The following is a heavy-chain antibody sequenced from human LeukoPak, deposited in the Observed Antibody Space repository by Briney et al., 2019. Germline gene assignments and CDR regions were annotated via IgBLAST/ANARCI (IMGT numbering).Heavy chain of an antibody. J-gene: IGHJ3*02. CDR2: ISGSGGST. V-gene: IGHV3-23*01. CDR1: GFTFSSYG. Sequence: GGSLRLSCAASGFTFSSYGMSWVRQAPGKGLEWVSAISGSGGSTYYADSVKGRFTISRDNSKNTLYLQMNSLRAEDTAVYYGAAFSGLLEEYDTFDIWGQGTWSPSLQ. D-gene: IGHD1-26*01. CDR3: AAFSGLLEEYDTFDI.